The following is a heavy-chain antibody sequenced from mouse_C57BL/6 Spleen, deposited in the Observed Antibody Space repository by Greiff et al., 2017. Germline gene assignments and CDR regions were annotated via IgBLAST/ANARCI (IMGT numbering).Heavy chain of an antibody. J-gene: IGHJ2*02. CDR2: IHPNSGST. V-gene: IGHV1-64*01. D-gene: IGHD4-1*01. CDR1: GYTFTCYW. Sequence: QVQLKQPGAELVKPGASVKLSCKASGYTFTCYWMHWVKQSPGQGLEWIGMIHPNSGSTNYNEKFKSKATLTLDKSSSTAYVQLSSLKSEDSAVYYYARWEGDYCCQGISRTVSS. CDR3: ARWEGDY.